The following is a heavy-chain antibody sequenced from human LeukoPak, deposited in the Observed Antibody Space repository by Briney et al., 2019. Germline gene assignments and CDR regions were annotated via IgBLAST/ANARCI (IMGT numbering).Heavy chain of an antibody. V-gene: IGHV3-74*01. CDR2: INSDGSTI. D-gene: IGHD5-12*01. CDR1: GFTFSSYW. CDR3: AKGSSLATPPFAY. J-gene: IGHJ4*02. Sequence: GGSLRLSCAASGFTFSSYWMHWVRQAPGKGLVWVSHINSDGSTIHYADSVKGRFTISRDNAKNALYLQLSSLRVDDTAVYYFAKGSSLATPPFAYWGQGTLVTVSS.